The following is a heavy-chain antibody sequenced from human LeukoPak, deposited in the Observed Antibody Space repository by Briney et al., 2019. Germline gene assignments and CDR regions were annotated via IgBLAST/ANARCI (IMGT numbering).Heavy chain of an antibody. CDR2: ISTSGSHT. CDR1: GFTFRDYY. V-gene: IGHV3-11*05. J-gene: IGHJ4*02. D-gene: IGHD4-23*01. CDR3: ARDGLTVVTQQDS. Sequence: GGSLRLSCAASGFTFRDYYMSWIRQAPGKGLEWISYISTSGSHTKYADSMKGRFTISRDNAKNSLFLQMNSLRAEDTAVYYCARDGLTVVTQQDSWGQGTLVTVTS.